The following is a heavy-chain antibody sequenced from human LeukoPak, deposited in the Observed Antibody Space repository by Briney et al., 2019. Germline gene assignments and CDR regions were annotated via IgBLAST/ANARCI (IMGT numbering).Heavy chain of an antibody. V-gene: IGHV3-64*01. CDR3: AGVSGWYWFDQ. CDR2: ISINGRTT. CDR1: GYTFSSYA. Sequence: GGSLRLSCVASGYTFSSYALHWVRQAPGKGLEYVSAISINGRTTFYQNYMKGRFAISRDNSKNTLYLQMGSLRAEDTAVYYCAGVSGWYWFDQWGQGTLVTVSS. J-gene: IGHJ5*02. D-gene: IGHD6-19*01.